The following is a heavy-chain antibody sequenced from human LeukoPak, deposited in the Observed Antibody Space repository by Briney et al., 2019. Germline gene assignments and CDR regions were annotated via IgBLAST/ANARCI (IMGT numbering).Heavy chain of an antibody. CDR3: ASSSGWYLTFDY. Sequence: GGSLRLSCAASGFTFSSYGMRWVRQAPGKGLEWVAFIRYDGSNKYYADSVKGRFTISRDNSKNTLYLQMNSLRAEDTAVYYCASSSGWYLTFDYWGQGTLVTVSS. D-gene: IGHD6-19*01. CDR2: IRYDGSNK. J-gene: IGHJ4*02. CDR1: GFTFSSYG. V-gene: IGHV3-30*02.